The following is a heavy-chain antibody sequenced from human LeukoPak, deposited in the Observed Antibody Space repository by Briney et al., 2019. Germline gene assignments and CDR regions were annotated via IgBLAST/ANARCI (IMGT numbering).Heavy chain of an antibody. CDR1: GYTFTRYY. CDR2: INPSGGST. Sequence: ASVKVSCKASGYTFTRYYIHWVRQAPGQGLEWMGIINPSGGSTSFTQKFQGRVTKARDTSTSTVYMELSSLRSEDTAVYYCATTDRVESLLLDYWGQGTLVTVSS. V-gene: IGHV1-46*01. CDR3: ATTDRVESLLLDY. J-gene: IGHJ4*02. D-gene: IGHD2/OR15-2a*01.